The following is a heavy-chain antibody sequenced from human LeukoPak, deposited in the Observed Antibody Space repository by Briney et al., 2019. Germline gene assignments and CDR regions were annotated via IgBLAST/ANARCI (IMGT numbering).Heavy chain of an antibody. J-gene: IGHJ4*02. D-gene: IGHD3-22*01. CDR2: IYPGDSDT. V-gene: IGHV5-51*01. Sequence: GESLKISCKGSGYSFTSYWIGWVRQMPGKGLEWMGIIYPGDSDTRYSPSFQGQVTISADKSISTAYLQWSSLKASDTAMYYCARGLLYYDNSGYPSFDYWGQGTLVTVSS. CDR1: GYSFTSYW. CDR3: ARGLLYYDNSGYPSFDY.